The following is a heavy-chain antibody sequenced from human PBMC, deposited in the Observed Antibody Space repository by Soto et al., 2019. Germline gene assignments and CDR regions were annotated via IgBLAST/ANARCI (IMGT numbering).Heavy chain of an antibody. CDR3: ARDNPDYVWGSYSPDPQYYFDY. D-gene: IGHD3-16*01. J-gene: IGHJ4*02. CDR2: IYYSGST. Sequence: QHPGKSLEWIGYIYYSGSTYYNPSLKSRVTISVDTSKNQFSLKLSSVTAADTAVYYCARDNPDYVWGSYSPDPQYYFDYWGQGTLVTVSS. V-gene: IGHV4-31*02.